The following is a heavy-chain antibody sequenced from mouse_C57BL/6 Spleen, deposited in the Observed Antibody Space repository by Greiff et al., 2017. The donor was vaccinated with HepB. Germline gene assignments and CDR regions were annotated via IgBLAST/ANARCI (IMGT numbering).Heavy chain of an antibody. D-gene: IGHD4-1*01. CDR2: IYPGGGYT. CDR1: GYTFTNYW. V-gene: IGHV1-63*01. Sequence: QVQLQQSGAELVRPGTSVKMSCKASGYTFTNYWIGWAKQRPGHGLEWIGDIYPGGGYTNYNEKFKGKATLTADKSSSTAYMQFSSLTSEDSAVYYCATRGLGQGNYWGQGTTLTVSS. CDR3: ATRGLGQGNY. J-gene: IGHJ2*01.